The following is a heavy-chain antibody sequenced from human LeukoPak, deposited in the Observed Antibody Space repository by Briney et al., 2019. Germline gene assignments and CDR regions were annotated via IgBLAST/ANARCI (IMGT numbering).Heavy chain of an antibody. D-gene: IGHD3-16*01. CDR2: INPNSGGT. Sequence: ASVKVSCRASGYTFTGYYMHWVRQAPGQGLEWMGWINPNSGGTNYAQNFQDRVTMTRDTSISTDYMELSRLTSDDTAVYYCARVRNWGFVYDGFDIWGQGTMVTVSS. CDR1: GYTFTGYY. CDR3: ARVRNWGFVYDGFDI. J-gene: IGHJ3*02. V-gene: IGHV1-2*02.